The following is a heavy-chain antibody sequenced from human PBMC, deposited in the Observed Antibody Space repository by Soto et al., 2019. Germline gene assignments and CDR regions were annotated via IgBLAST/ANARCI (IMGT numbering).Heavy chain of an antibody. Sequence: QVQLVQSGAEVKKPGSSVKVSCKASGGTFSSYAISWVRQAPGQGLEWMGGIIPIFGTANYAQKFQGRVTITADESTSTAYMELSSLRTEDTAVYYCAVSPGYCSGGSGYNRFDYWGQGTLVTVSS. CDR1: GGTFSSYA. V-gene: IGHV1-69*01. CDR3: AVSPGYCSGGSGYNRFDY. CDR2: IIPIFGTA. D-gene: IGHD2-15*01. J-gene: IGHJ4*02.